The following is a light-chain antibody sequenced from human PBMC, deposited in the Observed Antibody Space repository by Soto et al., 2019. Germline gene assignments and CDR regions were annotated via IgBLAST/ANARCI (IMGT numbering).Light chain of an antibody. Sequence: DIQMTQSPSAMSASVGDRVTITCRASQGIHKYLAWFQQKPGKVPKRPIYGASNLQSGVPSRFSGSGSGTEFTLTISSLQPEDFATYYCLQHNFYPPTFGQGTRLE. CDR1: QGIHKY. J-gene: IGKJ5*01. V-gene: IGKV1-17*03. CDR2: GAS. CDR3: LQHNFYPPT.